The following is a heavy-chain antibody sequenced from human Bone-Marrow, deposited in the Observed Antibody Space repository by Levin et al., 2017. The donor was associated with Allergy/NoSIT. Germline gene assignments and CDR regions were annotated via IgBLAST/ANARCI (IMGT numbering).Heavy chain of an antibody. J-gene: IGHJ6*03. CDR2: IYYSGST. Sequence: LRLSCTVSGGSISSGDYYWSWIRQPPGKGLEWIGYIYYSGSTYYNPSLKSRVTISVDTSKNQFSLKLSSVTAADTAVYYCARVFEYGSGSYYTSHYYMDVWGKGTTVTVSS. D-gene: IGHD3-10*01. V-gene: IGHV4-30-4*01. CDR1: GGSISSGDYY. CDR3: ARVFEYGSGSYYTSHYYMDV.